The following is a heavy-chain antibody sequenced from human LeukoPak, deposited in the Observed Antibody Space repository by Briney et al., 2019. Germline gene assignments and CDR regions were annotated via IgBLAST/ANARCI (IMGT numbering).Heavy chain of an antibody. V-gene: IGHV1-8*01. Sequence: ASVKVSCKASGYTFTTYDITWVRQATGQGLEWMGWMNPNSGDTAYAQKFQVRVAMTRDISISTAYMELSSLRSEDTAVYYCARGLGDYYDTSDYYYAVPAHWGQGTLVTVSS. CDR1: GYTFTTYD. CDR3: ARGLGDYYDTSDYYYAVPAH. D-gene: IGHD3-22*01. CDR2: MNPNSGDT. J-gene: IGHJ4*02.